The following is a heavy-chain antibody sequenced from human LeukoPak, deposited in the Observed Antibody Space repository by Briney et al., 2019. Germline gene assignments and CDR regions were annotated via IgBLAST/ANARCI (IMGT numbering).Heavy chain of an antibody. CDR1: GYTLTELS. D-gene: IGHD3-22*01. J-gene: IGHJ4*02. CDR2: FDPEDGET. V-gene: IGHV1-24*01. Sequence: ASVKVSCKVSGYTLTELSMHWVRQAPGKGLEWMGGFDPEDGETIYAQKFQGRVTMTEDTSTDTAYMELSSLRSGDTAVYYCATDLPYYYDSSGYYYFDYWGQGTLVTVSS. CDR3: ATDLPYYYDSSGYYYFDY.